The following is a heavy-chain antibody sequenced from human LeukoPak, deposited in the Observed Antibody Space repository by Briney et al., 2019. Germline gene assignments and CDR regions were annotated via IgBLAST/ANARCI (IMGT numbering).Heavy chain of an antibody. V-gene: IGHV3-23*01. CDR1: GFTFSSYA. J-gene: IGHJ4*02. Sequence: GGSLRLSCAASGFTFSSYAMSWVRLALGKGLEWVSDIRGSGGSTYYADSVKGRFTISRDNSKNTLYLQMNSLRAEDTAVYYCAKQLGLYSSGGCKPPDYWGQGTLVTVSS. CDR2: IRGSGGST. CDR3: AKQLGLYSSGGCKPPDY. D-gene: IGHD3-10*01.